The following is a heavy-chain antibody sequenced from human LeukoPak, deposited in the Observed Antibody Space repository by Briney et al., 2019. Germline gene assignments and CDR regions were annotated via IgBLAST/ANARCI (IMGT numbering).Heavy chain of an antibody. J-gene: IGHJ5*02. CDR3: ARNVGYYYDSSGYPNWFDP. CDR1: GGSISSYY. Sequence: SETLSLTCTVSGGSISSYYWSWIRQPPGKGLEWVGYIFYSGSTYYNPSLKSRVTISVDTSKNQFSLKLSSVTAADTAVYYCARNVGYYYDSSGYPNWFDPWAREPWSPSPQ. CDR2: IFYSGST. D-gene: IGHD3-22*01. V-gene: IGHV4-59*08.